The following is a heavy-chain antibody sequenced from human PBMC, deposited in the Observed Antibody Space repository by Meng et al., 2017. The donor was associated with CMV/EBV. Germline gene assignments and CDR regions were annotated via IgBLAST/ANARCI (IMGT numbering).Heavy chain of an antibody. CDR1: GYTFTSYD. D-gene: IGHD3-22*01. CDR3: ARDISGCFDY. J-gene: IGHJ4*02. CDR2: ISAYNGNT. V-gene: IGHV1-18*04. Sequence: ASVKVPCKASGYTFTSYDINWVRQATGQGLGWMGWISAYNGNTNYAQKRQGRVTMTTDTSTSTAYMELRSLRSDDTAVYYCARDISGCFDYWGQGTLVTVSS.